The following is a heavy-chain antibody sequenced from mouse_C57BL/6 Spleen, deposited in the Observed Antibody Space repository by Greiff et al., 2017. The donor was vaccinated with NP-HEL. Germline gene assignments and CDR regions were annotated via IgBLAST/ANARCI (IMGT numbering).Heavy chain of an antibody. J-gene: IGHJ4*01. V-gene: IGHV1-55*01. CDR1: GYTFTSYW. CDR2: IYPGSGST. Sequence: QVQLQQPGAELVKPGASVKMSCKASGYTFTSYWITWVKQRPGQGLEWIGDIYPGSGSTNYNEKFKSKATLTVDTSSSTAYMQLSSLTSEGSAVYYVSRGKGVSGSSYIYYYAMGYWGQGASVTVSS. CDR3: SRGKGVSGSSYIYYYAMGY. D-gene: IGHD1-1*01.